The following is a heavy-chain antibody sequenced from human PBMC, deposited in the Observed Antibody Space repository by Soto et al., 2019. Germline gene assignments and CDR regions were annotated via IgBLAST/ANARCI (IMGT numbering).Heavy chain of an antibody. CDR1: GYTFTSYG. Sequence: AAVKVSWKASGYTFTSYGISWVRQAPGQGLDWMGWISAYNGNTNYAQKLQGRVTMTTDTSTSTAYMEMRSPRSDDTAVYYCARLRGYSSYYYYGMDVWGQGATVTVSS. V-gene: IGHV1-18*01. CDR3: ARLRGYSSYYYYGMDV. J-gene: IGHJ6*02. D-gene: IGHD6-13*01. CDR2: ISAYNGNT.